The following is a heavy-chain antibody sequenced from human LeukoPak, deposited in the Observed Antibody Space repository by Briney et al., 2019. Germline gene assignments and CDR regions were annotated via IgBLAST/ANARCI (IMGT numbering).Heavy chain of an antibody. V-gene: IGHV4-38-2*02. CDR2: IYHSGST. D-gene: IGHD4-11*01. J-gene: IGHJ6*03. Sequence: PSETLSLTCTVSAYSISSGYYWGWIRQPPGKGLDWIGSIYHSGSTYYNPSLKSRVTISVDTSKNQFSLKLSSVTAADTAVYFCARGRVSSSTWYSTYYYFFYMDFWGKGTTVTVSS. CDR1: AYSISSGYY. CDR3: ARGRVSSSTWYSTYYYFFYMDF.